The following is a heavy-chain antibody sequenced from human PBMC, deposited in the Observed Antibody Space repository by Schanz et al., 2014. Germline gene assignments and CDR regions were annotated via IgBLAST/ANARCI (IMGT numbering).Heavy chain of an antibody. V-gene: IGHV1-24*01. CDR1: GSIFSKLL. CDR2: FDPKKGEA. J-gene: IGHJ4*02. D-gene: IGHD2-21*01. Sequence: QVQLVQSGAEVKKPGASVKVSCKVSGSIFSKLLMHWVRQGPAKGLEWMGGFDPKKGEAIYAQKFQGRVTMTEDTSTGTAYMELRSLTSEDTAVYYCATGPHIVVAFDYWGQGTPXTVSS. CDR3: ATGPHIVVAFDY.